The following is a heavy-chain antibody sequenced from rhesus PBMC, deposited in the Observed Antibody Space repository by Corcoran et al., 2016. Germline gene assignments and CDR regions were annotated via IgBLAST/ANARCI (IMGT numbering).Heavy chain of an antibody. CDR3: ASDSGSFDY. J-gene: IGHJ4*01. Sequence: QVQLVQSGAEVKKPGSSVKVSCKASGYTFTDYYMHWVRQAPRQGLGWLVCINPYKGNTKYAHKFQGRVTMTRGTSTSTACMELSSLRSEATAVYYCASDSGSFDYWGQGVLVTVSS. CDR2: INPYKGNT. V-gene: IGHV1S2*01. CDR1: GYTFTDYY. D-gene: IGHD6-25*01.